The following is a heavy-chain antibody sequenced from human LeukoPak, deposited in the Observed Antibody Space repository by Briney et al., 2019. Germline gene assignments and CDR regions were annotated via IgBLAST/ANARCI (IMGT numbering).Heavy chain of an antibody. J-gene: IGHJ4*02. CDR1: GFTFSNAW. D-gene: IGHD2-2*01. CDR2: IKSKTDGGTT. CDR3: TIRTIIGSFDY. V-gene: IGHV3-15*01. Sequence: GSLRLSCAASGFTFSNAWMSWVRQAPGKGLEWVGRIKSKTDGGTTDYAAPVKGRFTISRDDSKNTLYLQMNSLKTEDTAVYYCTIRTIIGSFDYWGQGTLVTVS.